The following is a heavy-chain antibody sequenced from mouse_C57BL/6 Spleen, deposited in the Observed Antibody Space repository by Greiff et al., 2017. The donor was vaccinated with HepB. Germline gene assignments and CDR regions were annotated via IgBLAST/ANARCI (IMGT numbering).Heavy chain of an antibody. J-gene: IGHJ1*03. CDR1: GFTFSSYA. D-gene: IGHD4-1*02. CDR2: ISDGGSYT. V-gene: IGHV5-4*01. CDR3: ARDPTGYFDV. Sequence: EVMLVESGGGLVKPGGSLKLSCAASGFTFSSYAMSWVRQTPEKRLEWVATISDGGSYTYYPDNVKGRFTISRDNAKNNLYLQMSHLKSEDTAMYYCARDPTGYFDVWGTGTTVTVAS.